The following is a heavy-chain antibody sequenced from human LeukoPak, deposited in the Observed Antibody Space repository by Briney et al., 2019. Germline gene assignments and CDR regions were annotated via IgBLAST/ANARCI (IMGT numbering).Heavy chain of an antibody. V-gene: IGHV4-59*01. CDR2: IYYSGST. CDR1: GYSISSYY. D-gene: IGHD6-19*01. J-gene: IGHJ4*02. CDR3: ATERSGWFGFDY. Sequence: PSETLSLTCTVSGYSISSYYWSWIRQPPGKGLEWIGYIYYSGSTNYNPSLKSRVTISVDTSKNQFSLKLSPVTAADTAVYYCATERSGWFGFDYWGQGTLVTVSS.